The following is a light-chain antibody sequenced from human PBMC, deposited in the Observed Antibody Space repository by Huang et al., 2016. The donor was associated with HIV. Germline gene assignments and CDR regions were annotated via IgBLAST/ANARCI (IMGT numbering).Light chain of an antibody. CDR2: GSS. CDR3: QQYGGSPRT. V-gene: IGKV3-20*01. CDR1: ETVTSGY. Sequence: DIVLTQSPVTLSLSPEVRATLSCRASETVTSGYLAWYQQKPGQAPRLLIFGSSTRATGIPDRFTGSGSGTDLPLTITILGREDFAMYYCQQYGGSPRTFDQGTKLELK. J-gene: IGKJ2*01.